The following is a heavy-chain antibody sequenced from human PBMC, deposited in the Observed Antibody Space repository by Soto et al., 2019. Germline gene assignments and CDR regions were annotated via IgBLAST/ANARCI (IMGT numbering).Heavy chain of an antibody. CDR2: ISASSTYI. CDR3: ARVWLRDPWIY. CDR1: GFIFSSYT. V-gene: IGHV3-21*01. D-gene: IGHD5-12*01. J-gene: IGHJ4*02. Sequence: EVQLVESGGGLVKPGGSLRLSCAASGFIFSSYTMNWDRQAPGKGLEWVSSISASSTYIYYADSLKGRFTISRDNASNSLYLQMTCLRAVDTAVYYCARVWLRDPWIYWGQGTLVTVSS.